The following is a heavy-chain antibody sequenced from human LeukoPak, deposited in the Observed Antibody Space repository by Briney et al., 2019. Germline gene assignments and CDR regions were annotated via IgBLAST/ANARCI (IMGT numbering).Heavy chain of an antibody. CDR2: IYYSGST. J-gene: IGHJ3*02. D-gene: IGHD3-3*01. V-gene: IGHV4-39*01. CDR1: GGSISSSSYY. Sequence: PSETLSLTCTVSGGSISSSSYYWGWIRQPPGKGLEWIGSIYYSGSTYYNPSLKSRVTISVDTSKNQFSLKLSSVTAADTAVYYCVITPEITIFGVENAFDIWGQGTMVTVSS. CDR3: VITPEITIFGVENAFDI.